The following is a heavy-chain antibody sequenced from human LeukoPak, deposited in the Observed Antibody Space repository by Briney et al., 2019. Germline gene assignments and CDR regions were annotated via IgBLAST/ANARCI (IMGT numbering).Heavy chain of an antibody. J-gene: IGHJ4*02. CDR3: TRAGDSSGWFDY. D-gene: IGHD6-19*01. Sequence: ASVKVSCKASGYTFTGYYMHWVRQAPGQGRGWMGRINPNSGGTNYAQKFQGRVTMTRDTSISTAYMELSRLRSDGTAVYYCTRAGDSSGWFDYWGQGTLVTVSS. CDR1: GYTFTGYY. V-gene: IGHV1-2*06. CDR2: INPNSGGT.